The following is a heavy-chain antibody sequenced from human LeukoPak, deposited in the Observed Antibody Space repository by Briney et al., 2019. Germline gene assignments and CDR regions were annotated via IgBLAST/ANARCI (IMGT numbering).Heavy chain of an antibody. CDR3: AKGDCSSTSCYAPADY. V-gene: IGHV3-23*01. D-gene: IGHD2-2*01. J-gene: IGHJ4*02. CDR2: ISGSGGST. CDR1: GFTFSSYA. Sequence: GGSLRLSCAASGFTFSSYAMSWVRQAPGKGLEWVSAISGSGGSTYYADSVKGRFSISRDNSKNTLYLQMNSLRAEDTAVYYCAKGDCSSTSCYAPADYWGQGTLATVSS.